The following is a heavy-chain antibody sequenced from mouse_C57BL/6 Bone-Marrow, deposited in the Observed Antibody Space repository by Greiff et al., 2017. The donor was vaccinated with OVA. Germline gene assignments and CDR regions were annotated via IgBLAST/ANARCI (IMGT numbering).Heavy chain of an antibody. V-gene: IGHV15-2*01. CDR1: DSEVFPIAY. Sequence: QVQLQQSGSELRSPGSSVKLSCKDFDSEVFPIAYMSWVRQKPGHGFEWIGGILPSIGRTIYGEKLEEKATLDADTLSNTAYLGLNSLTSEDSAIYYCARAIYYGNYEFAYWGQGTLVTVSA. CDR2: ILPSIGRT. CDR3: ARAIYYGNYEFAY. D-gene: IGHD2-1*01. J-gene: IGHJ3*01.